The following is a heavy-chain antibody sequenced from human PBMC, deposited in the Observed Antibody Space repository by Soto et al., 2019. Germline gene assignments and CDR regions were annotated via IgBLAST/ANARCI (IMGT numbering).Heavy chain of an antibody. J-gene: IGHJ4*02. CDR1: GGSISSSNW. CDR3: ARDPGMEGSGIYPVEVGY. Sequence: QVQLQESGPGLVKPSGTLSLTCAVSGGSISSSNWWSWVRQPPGKGLEWIGAIYHSGSTNYNPSLKSRVTISVDKSKNQFSLKLSSVTAADTAVYYCARDPGMEGSGIYPVEVGYWGQGTLVTVSS. CDR2: IYHSGST. V-gene: IGHV4-4*02. D-gene: IGHD3-10*01.